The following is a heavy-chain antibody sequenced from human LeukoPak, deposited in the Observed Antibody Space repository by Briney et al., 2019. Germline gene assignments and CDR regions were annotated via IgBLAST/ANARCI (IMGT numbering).Heavy chain of an antibody. Sequence: SETLSPTCTVSGGSFRSYCWTWIRQPAGKGLEWIGRIFTGGSTNYNPSLESRLTMSIDTSKNQFSLKLNSVTAADTAMYFCGFSEGDFWGQGALVTVSS. CDR2: IFTGGST. CDR1: GGSFRSYC. CDR3: GFSEGDF. J-gene: IGHJ4*02. D-gene: IGHD6-25*01. V-gene: IGHV4-4*07.